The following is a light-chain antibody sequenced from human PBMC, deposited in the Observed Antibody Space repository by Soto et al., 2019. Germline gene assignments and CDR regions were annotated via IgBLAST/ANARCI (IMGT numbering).Light chain of an antibody. V-gene: IGLV2-18*02. CDR1: SSVVGGYNR. J-gene: IGLJ1*01. CDR3: YSYTSSSTYV. CDR2: EVI. Sequence: QSVLTQPPSVSSSPGQSVTISCTGTSSVVGGYNRVSWYQQPPGTAPKLVIYEVIHRPSGVPARFSGSKSGNTASLTISGLQAEDEADYYCYSYTSSSTYVFGPGTKVTVL.